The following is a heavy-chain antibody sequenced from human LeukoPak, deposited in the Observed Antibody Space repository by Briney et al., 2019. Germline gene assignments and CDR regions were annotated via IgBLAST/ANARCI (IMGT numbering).Heavy chain of an antibody. J-gene: IGHJ5*02. CDR3: AKRYGYSSSWPNWFDP. Sequence: SETLSLTCTVSDGAIAGYSWSWIRQPPGKGLEWIGYIYYSGDTNYNPSLQSRVTVSVDTSKNQFSLRLSSVTAADTAVYYCAKRYGYSSSWPNWFDPWGQGTLLTVSS. V-gene: IGHV4-59*12. CDR2: IYYSGDT. D-gene: IGHD6-13*01. CDR1: DGAIAGYS.